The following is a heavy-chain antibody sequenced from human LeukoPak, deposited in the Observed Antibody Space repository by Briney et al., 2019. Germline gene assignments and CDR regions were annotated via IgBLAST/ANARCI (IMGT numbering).Heavy chain of an antibody. J-gene: IGHJ4*02. CDR2: IYYSGST. Sequence: TPSETLSLTCTVSGDSMSSYYWSWIRQPPGKGLEWIGHIYYSGSTDYNPSLKSRLTISVDTSKNQFSLKLTSMTAADTAVYYCARTATADPYWGQGTLVTVSS. D-gene: IGHD2-21*02. V-gene: IGHV4-59*01. CDR1: GDSMSSYY. CDR3: ARTATADPY.